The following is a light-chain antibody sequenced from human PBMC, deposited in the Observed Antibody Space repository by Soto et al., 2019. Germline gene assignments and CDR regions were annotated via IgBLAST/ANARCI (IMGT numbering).Light chain of an antibody. J-gene: IGKJ5*01. CDR1: QSFSSSY. CDR3: QQYDGPRFT. Sequence: EIVLTQSPDTLSLSPGERATLSCRASQSFSSSYLAWYQQRRGQPPRLLIYGTSKMATGIPDRFSGSCFDKDFTLTISRLDPEDSAVYYCQQYDGPRFTFGQGTRLE. CDR2: GTS. V-gene: IGKV3-20*01.